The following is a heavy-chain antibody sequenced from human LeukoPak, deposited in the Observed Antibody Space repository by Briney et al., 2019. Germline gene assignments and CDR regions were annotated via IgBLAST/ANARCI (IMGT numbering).Heavy chain of an antibody. CDR2: ISSSSSTI. V-gene: IGHV3-48*01. CDR3: ASGDSTVTYYFDY. D-gene: IGHD4-17*01. J-gene: IGHJ4*02. Sequence: GGSLRLSCAASGFTLSSYSMNWVRQAPGKGLEWVSYISSSSSTIYYADSVKGRFTISRDNSKNTLYLQMNSLRAEDTAVYYCASGDSTVTYYFDYWGQETLVTVSS. CDR1: GFTLSSYS.